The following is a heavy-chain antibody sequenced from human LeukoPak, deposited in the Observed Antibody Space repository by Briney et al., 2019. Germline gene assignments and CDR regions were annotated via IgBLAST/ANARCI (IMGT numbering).Heavy chain of an antibody. D-gene: IGHD5-18*01. CDR2: ISGSGGST. J-gene: IGHJ6*03. Sequence: PGGSLRLSCAASGFTFSSYAMSWVRQAPGKGLEWVSAISGSGGSTYYADSVKGRFTISRDNSKNRLYLHMNSLRAEDTAVYYCANINSDPYYYYYMDVWGKGTTVTVSS. CDR3: ANINSDPYYYYYMDV. V-gene: IGHV3-23*01. CDR1: GFTFSSYA.